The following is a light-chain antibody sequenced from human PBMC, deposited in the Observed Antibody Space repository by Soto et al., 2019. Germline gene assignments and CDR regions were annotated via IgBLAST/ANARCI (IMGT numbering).Light chain of an antibody. V-gene: IGKV1-5*01. CDR2: DAY. Sequence: DIQLTQSPSTLSSSVGDRVTITCRASQSISSWLAWYQQKPGKAPKLLIYDAYSLESGTPSRFRGRRSGTEFTLTIASVKPEDFETYYCQQYNSYLWRFGQGTKVDIK. CDR1: QSISSW. J-gene: IGKJ1*01. CDR3: QQYNSYLWR.